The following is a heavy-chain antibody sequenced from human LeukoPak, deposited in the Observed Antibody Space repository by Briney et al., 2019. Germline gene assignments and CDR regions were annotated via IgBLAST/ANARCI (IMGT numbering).Heavy chain of an antibody. Sequence: PGGSLRLSCAASGFTVSSSYMSWVRQAPGKGLEWVSVIYSGGSTYYADSVKGRFTISRDNSKNTLYLQMNSLRAEDTAVYYCASAVFVTPKDFDYWGQGTLVTVSS. J-gene: IGHJ4*02. CDR1: GFTVSSSY. CDR2: IYSGGST. V-gene: IGHV3-66*02. CDR3: ASAVFVTPKDFDY. D-gene: IGHD3-16*02.